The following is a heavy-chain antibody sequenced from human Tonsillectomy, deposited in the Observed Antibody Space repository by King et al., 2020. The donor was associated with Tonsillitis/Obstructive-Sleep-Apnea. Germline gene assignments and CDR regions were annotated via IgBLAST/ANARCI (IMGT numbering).Heavy chain of an antibody. Sequence: VQLVESGGGVVQPGRSLRLSCTASGFTFSSYGMHWVRRAPGKGLEWVAIVWDDGSNKYYADSVKGRFIVSRDNSRNTLYLQMNSLRAEDTAVYYCARDGDYGDYGPWYFDLWGRGSLVTVSA. CDR2: VWDDGSNK. D-gene: IGHD4-17*01. CDR1: GFTFSSYG. J-gene: IGHJ2*01. CDR3: ARDGDYGDYGPWYFDL. V-gene: IGHV3-33*01.